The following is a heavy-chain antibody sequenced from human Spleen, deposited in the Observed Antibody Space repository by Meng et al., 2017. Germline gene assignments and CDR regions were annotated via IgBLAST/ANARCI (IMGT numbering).Heavy chain of an antibody. D-gene: IGHD3-22*01. CDR1: GFTFSDYW. CDR3: AKQHINMIVVVIRLDYFDY. J-gene: IGHJ4*02. CDR2: IKQDGSEK. V-gene: IGHV3-7*03. Sequence: GGSLRLSCVASGFTFSDYWMSWVRQAPGKGLEGVANIKQDGSEKLYVDSVKGRFTISRDNAKNSLYLQMNSLRAEDTALYYCAKQHINMIVVVIRLDYFDYWGQGTLVTVSS.